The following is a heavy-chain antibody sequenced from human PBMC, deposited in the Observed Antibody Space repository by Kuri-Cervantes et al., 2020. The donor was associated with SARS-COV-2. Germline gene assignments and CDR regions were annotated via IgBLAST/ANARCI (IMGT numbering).Heavy chain of an antibody. CDR3: ARDSEYYDFWSGYTYYYMDV. V-gene: IGHV4-61*09. D-gene: IGHD3-3*01. Sequence: LRLSCTVSDGSISSGDYYWSWIRQPAGKGLEWIGNIYTSGSTNYNPSLKSRVTISVDTSKNQFSLKLSSVTAADTAVYYCARDSEYYDFWSGYTYYYMDVWGKGTTVTVSS. J-gene: IGHJ6*03. CDR1: DGSISSGDYY. CDR2: IYTSGST.